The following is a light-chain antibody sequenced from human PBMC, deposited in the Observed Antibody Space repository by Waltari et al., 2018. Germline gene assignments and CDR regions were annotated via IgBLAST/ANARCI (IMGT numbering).Light chain of an antibody. J-gene: IGKJ1*01. CDR3: QQYNTNSPWT. CDR2: RAS. Sequence: IQMTQSPSTLSASAGDRVVITCRASQSVNTCLAWYQQRQGKAPNLLIYRASSLQSGVPSRFSGSGSGTEFTLTISSLQPDDFATYYCQQYNTNSPWTFGQGTKVEIK. CDR1: QSVNTC. V-gene: IGKV1-5*03.